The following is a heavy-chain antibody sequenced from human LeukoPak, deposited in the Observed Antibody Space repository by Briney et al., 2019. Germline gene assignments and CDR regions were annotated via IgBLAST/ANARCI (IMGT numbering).Heavy chain of an antibody. V-gene: IGHV3-49*04. Sequence: GGSLRLSCAASGFTFSAYEMNWVRQAPGKGLEWVGVIRSKAYGGTAEYAASVKGRFTISRDDSKSIAYLQMSSLKTEDTAVYYCTSDEGEDTSYWGQGTLVTVSS. D-gene: IGHD1-26*01. CDR3: TSDEGEDTSY. CDR1: GFTFSAYE. CDR2: IRSKAYGGTA. J-gene: IGHJ4*02.